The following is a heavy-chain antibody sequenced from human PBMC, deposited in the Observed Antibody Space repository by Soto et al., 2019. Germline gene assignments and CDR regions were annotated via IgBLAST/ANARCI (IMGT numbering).Heavy chain of an antibody. Sequence: EGQLLQSGGDLVQPGGSLRLSCAGSGLTLRSYAMTWIRQTPEKGLEWVSTNSGRSGVPSYADSVNGRFTVSRDNSKNTLYLQMNSLRPDDTAIYYCAKGGPFTGGFDPWGQGTLVTVAS. V-gene: IGHV3-23*01. CDR2: NSGRSGVP. J-gene: IGHJ5*02. D-gene: IGHD3-16*01. CDR1: GLTLRSYA. CDR3: AKGGPFTGGFDP.